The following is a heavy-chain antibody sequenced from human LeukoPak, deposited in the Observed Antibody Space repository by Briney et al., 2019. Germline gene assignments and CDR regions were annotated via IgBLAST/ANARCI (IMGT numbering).Heavy chain of an antibody. V-gene: IGHV3-7*05. CDR3: ARDRGSGWYFY. CDR1: GFTFSTYW. CDR2: IKQDGSET. J-gene: IGHJ4*02. Sequence: SGGFLRLSCAASGFTFSTYWMSWVRQAPRKGLEWVVNIKQDGSETYYVDSVKGRFTISRDNAKNALYLQMNSLRAEDTAVYYCARDRGSGWYFYWGQGTLVTVSS. D-gene: IGHD6-19*01.